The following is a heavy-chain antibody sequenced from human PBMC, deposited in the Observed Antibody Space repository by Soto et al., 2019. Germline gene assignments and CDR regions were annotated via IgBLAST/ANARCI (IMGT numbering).Heavy chain of an antibody. CDR3: SRAGGGVMDY. CDR1: GYRLTNYY. D-gene: IGHD2-8*02. CDR2: INTSSGGT. V-gene: IGHV1-46*01. J-gene: IGHJ4*02. Sequence: SVKVSCKASGYRLTNYYLHWVRQAPGQGLEWMGIINTSSGGTTNAQKFQDRVTMTRDTLTRTVYMELRSMRSEETAIYFGSRAGGGVMDYWGQGTLVTVSS.